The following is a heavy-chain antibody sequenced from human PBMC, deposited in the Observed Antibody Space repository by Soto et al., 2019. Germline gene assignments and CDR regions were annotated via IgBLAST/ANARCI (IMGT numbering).Heavy chain of an antibody. V-gene: IGHV1-69*13. CDR1: GYTFTGYY. J-gene: IGHJ4*02. CDR3: ARAEAGYYDTLYYFDY. Sequence: SVKVSCKASGYTFTGYYMHWVRQAPGQGLEWMGGIIPISGAANYAQKFQGRVTITADESTSTAYMELSSLRSEDTAVYYCARAEAGYYDTLYYFDYWGQGTLVTVSS. CDR2: IIPISGAA. D-gene: IGHD3-22*01.